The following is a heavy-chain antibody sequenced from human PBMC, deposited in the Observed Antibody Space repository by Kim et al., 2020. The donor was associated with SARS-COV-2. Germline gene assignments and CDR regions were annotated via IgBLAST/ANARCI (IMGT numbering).Heavy chain of an antibody. Sequence: SETLSLTCTVSGGSISSSSYYWGWIRQPPGKGLEWIGSIYYSGSTYYNPSLKSRVTISVDTSKNQFSLKLSSVTAADTAVYYCARLVVVTAIGRVGATTNYFDYWGQGTLVTVSS. D-gene: IGHD2-21*02. V-gene: IGHV4-39*01. CDR2: IYYSGST. CDR1: GGSISSSSYY. J-gene: IGHJ4*02. CDR3: ARLVVVTAIGRVGATTNYFDY.